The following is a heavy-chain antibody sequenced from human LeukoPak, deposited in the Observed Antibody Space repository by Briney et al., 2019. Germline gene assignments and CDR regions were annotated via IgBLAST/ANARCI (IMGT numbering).Heavy chain of an antibody. V-gene: IGHV1-18*01. CDR2: ISAYNGNT. Sequence: ASVKVSCKASGYTFTSYGISWVRQAPGQGLEWMGWISAYNGNTNYAQKLQGRVTMTTDTSTSTAYMELRSLRSDDTAVYYCARVVVLRDCSGGSCYPEIEYFQHWGQGTLVTVSS. CDR3: ARVVVLRDCSGGSCYPEIEYFQH. CDR1: GYTFTSYG. D-gene: IGHD2-15*01. J-gene: IGHJ1*01.